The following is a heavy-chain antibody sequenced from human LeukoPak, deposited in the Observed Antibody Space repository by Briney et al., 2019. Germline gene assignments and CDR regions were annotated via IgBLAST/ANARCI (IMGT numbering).Heavy chain of an antibody. CDR3: ARTEGTVAYDS. D-gene: IGHD4-23*01. Sequence: PGGSLRLSCAASGFTFSNYWMHWVRQAQGKRLVWVSRINSDGSGTTYADSVRGRFTISRDNAKNTLYLQVSSLRAEDTAVYYCARTEGTVAYDSWGQGTLVTVSS. V-gene: IGHV3-74*01. CDR2: INSDGSGT. J-gene: IGHJ5*01. CDR1: GFTFSNYW.